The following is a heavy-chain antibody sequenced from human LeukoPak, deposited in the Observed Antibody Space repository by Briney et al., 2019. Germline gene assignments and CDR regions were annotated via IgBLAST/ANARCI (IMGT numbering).Heavy chain of an antibody. CDR3: ARFFLSGSRLDY. CDR1: GYTFTTYY. J-gene: IGHJ4*02. D-gene: IGHD6-19*01. Sequence: ASVKVSCKAPGYTFTTYYMHWVRQAPGQGLEWMGWISAYNGNTNYAQKLQGRVTMTTDTSTSTAYMELRSLRSDDTAVYYCARFFLSGSRLDYWGQGTLVTVSS. V-gene: IGHV1-18*04. CDR2: ISAYNGNT.